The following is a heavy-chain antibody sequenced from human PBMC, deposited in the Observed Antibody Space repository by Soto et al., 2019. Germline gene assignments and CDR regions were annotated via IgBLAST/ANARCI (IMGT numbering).Heavy chain of an antibody. V-gene: IGHV6-1*01. CDR2: TYLRSKWYN. Sequence: SQTLSLTCVISGDSVSINRAILNCIRLSPSRGLEWLGRTYLRSKWYNEYAVSVKSRIAIRPDTSKNLFSLQLSSVTPEDTAVYFCARAAVAFDAFDLWGQGTVVTVSS. CDR1: GDSVSINRAI. D-gene: IGHD2-15*01. CDR3: ARAAVAFDAFDL. J-gene: IGHJ3*01.